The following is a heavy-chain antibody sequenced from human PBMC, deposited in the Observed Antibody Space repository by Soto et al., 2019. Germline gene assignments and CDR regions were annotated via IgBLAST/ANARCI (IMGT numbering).Heavy chain of an antibody. V-gene: IGHV3-23*01. CDR2: ISGSGGST. D-gene: IGHD3-3*01. J-gene: IGHJ5*02. Sequence: GGSLRLSCAASGFTFSSYAMSWVRQAPGKGLEWVSAISGSGGSTYYADSVKGRFTISRDNSKNTLYLQMNSLRAEDTAVYYCAKGQGYDFRSGYSNPGSRYNWFDPWGQGTLVTVSS. CDR1: GFTFSSYA. CDR3: AKGQGYDFRSGYSNPGSRYNWFDP.